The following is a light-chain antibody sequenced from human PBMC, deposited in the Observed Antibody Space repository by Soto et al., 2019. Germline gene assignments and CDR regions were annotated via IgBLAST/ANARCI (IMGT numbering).Light chain of an antibody. Sequence: EIVLTQSPGTLSLSPGERATLSCRASQSVSSTHLAWYQQKPGQAPRLLIYDASSRATGIPDRFSGSGSGTDFTLTISRLEPEDFAVYYCQQFDGSLRTFGQGTKVEI. V-gene: IGKV3-20*01. CDR3: QQFDGSLRT. CDR1: QSVSSTH. J-gene: IGKJ1*01. CDR2: DAS.